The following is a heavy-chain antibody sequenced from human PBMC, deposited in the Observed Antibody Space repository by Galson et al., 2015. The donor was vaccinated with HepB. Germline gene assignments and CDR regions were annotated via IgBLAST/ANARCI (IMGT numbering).Heavy chain of an antibody. CDR2: ISNSGNT. D-gene: IGHD6-19*01. J-gene: IGHJ4*02. CDR1: GGSINSNTYY. Sequence: ETLSLTCAVSGGSINSNTYYWGWIRQPPERGLEWIGSISNSGNTYYSPSLKSRVAISIDSSKNHFSLNLTSVTAADTAFYFCARVMGIGVATITAFDNWGQGILVTVSS. CDR3: ARVMGIGVATITAFDN. V-gene: IGHV4-39*02.